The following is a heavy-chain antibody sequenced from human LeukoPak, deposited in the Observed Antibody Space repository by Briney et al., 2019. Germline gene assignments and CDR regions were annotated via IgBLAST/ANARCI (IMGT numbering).Heavy chain of an antibody. CDR1: GGTFINFG. CDR2: IIPFFAII. V-gene: IGHV1-69*13. Sequence: SVKVSCKASGGTFINFGFTWVRQAPGQGLEWMGGIIPFFAIINYAERFQGRVTISADESTTTAYMELSSLRSEDTAVYYCATNKGDCGGDCNYYYYYYMDVWGKGTTVTVSS. CDR3: ATNKGDCGGDCNYYYYYYMDV. J-gene: IGHJ6*03. D-gene: IGHD2-21*02.